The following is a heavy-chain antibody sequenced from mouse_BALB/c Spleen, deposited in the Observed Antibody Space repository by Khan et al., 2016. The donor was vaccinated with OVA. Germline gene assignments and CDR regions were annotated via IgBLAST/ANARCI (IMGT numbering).Heavy chain of an antibody. J-gene: IGHJ1*01. CDR1: GISITSGNYR. CDR3: ARDYGSLYWYFDV. D-gene: IGHD1-1*01. V-gene: IGHV3-5*02. Sequence: EVKLEESGPGLVKPSQTVSLTCTVTGISITSGNYRWSWIRQFPGNKLEWIGNIYYSGTVTYNPSLTSRTTITRDTSKNQFFLEMNSVTAEDTATYDCARDYGSLYWYFDVWGAGTTVTVSS. CDR2: IYYSGTV.